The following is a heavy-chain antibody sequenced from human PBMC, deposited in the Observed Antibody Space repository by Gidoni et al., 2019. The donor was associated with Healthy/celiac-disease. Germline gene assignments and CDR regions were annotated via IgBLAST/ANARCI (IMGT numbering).Heavy chain of an antibody. V-gene: IGHV5-10-1*03. J-gene: IGHJ5*02. CDR1: GYSFTSYW. CDR3: ARQNGRSIAAAGTVVWFDP. D-gene: IGHD6-13*01. Sequence: EVQLVQSGAEVKKPGESLRISCKGSGYSFTSYWISWVRQMPGKGLEWMGRIDPSDSYTNYSPSFQGHVTISADKSISTAYLQWSSLKASDTAMYYCARQNGRSIAAAGTVVWFDPWGQGTLVTVSS. CDR2: IDPSDSYT.